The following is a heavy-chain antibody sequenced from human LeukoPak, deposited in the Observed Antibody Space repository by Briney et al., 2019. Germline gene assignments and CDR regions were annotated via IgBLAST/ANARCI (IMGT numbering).Heavy chain of an antibody. CDR3: ARQYYYGSRTFVY. J-gene: IGHJ4*02. Sequence: PSETLSLIFTVPGGSLHSYYCRWIRQPPGQGLEWIGYIYYSGGTNYNPSLKSRVTISVDKSKNQFSLNLNSATAADTAVYYCARQYYYGSRTFVYWGQGTLVTVSS. CDR1: GGSLHSYY. V-gene: IGHV4-59*08. CDR2: IYYSGGT. D-gene: IGHD3-22*01.